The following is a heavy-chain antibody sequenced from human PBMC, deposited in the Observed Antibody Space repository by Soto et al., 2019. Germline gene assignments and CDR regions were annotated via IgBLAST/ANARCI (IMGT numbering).Heavy chain of an antibody. V-gene: IGHV3-30-3*01. CDR2: ISYDGNNK. CDR3: ATEMTTFHLRYFFDY. J-gene: IGHJ4*02. CDR1: GFTFSGYD. D-gene: IGHD4-17*01. Sequence: GGALRRSCAASGFTFSGYDMHWVRKAPGKGLEWVAVISYDGNNKYYADSVKGRFTISRDNSKNTLYLQMNSLRPEDTAVYFCATEMTTFHLRYFFDYWGQGTVVTVS.